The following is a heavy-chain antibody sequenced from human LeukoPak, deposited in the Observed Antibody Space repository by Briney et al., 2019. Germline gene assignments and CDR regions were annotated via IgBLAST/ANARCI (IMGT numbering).Heavy chain of an antibody. J-gene: IGHJ4*02. D-gene: IGHD3-10*01. CDR3: AREVLLWFGEFDY. V-gene: IGHV3-30-3*01. CDR2: ISYDGSNK. CDR1: GFTFSSYA. Sequence: GRSLRLSCAASGFTFSSYAMHWVRQAPGKRLEWVAVISYDGSNKYYADSVKGRFTISRDNSKNTLYLQMNSLRAEDTAVYYSAREVLLWFGEFDYWGQGTLVTVSS.